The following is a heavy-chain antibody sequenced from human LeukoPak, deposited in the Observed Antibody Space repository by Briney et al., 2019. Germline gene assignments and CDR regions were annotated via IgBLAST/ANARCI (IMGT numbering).Heavy chain of an antibody. V-gene: IGHV3-15*01. J-gene: IGHJ3*01. CDR1: GFTFSNAW. CDR2: IKSKTDGGKT. D-gene: IGHD3-22*01. CDR3: TTYYYDSSGYTVSSR. Sequence: GGSLRLSCAASGFTFSNAWMSWVRQAPGKGLEWVGRIKSKTDGGKTDYAAPVKGRFTISRDDSKNTLYLQMNSLKTEDTAVYYCTTYYYDSSGYTVSSRWGQGTMVTVSS.